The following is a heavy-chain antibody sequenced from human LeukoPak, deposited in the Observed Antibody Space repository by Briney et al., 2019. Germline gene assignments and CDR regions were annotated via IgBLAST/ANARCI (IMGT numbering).Heavy chain of an antibody. CDR2: INPNSGGT. CDR3: ATPLNVGAAVYGDYATQADY. Sequence: ASVKVSCKASGYTFTGYYMHWVRQAPGQGLEWMGRINPNSGGTNYAQKFQGRVTMTRDTSISTAYMELSRLRSDDTAVYYCATPLNVGAAVYGDYATQADYWGQGTLVTVS. D-gene: IGHD4-17*01. V-gene: IGHV1-2*06. CDR1: GYTFTGYY. J-gene: IGHJ4*02.